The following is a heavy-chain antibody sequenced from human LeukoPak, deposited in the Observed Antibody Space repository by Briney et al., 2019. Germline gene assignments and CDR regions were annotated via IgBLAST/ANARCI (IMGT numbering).Heavy chain of an antibody. J-gene: IGHJ4*02. V-gene: IGHV3-23*01. Sequence: GGSLRLSCAASGFTFSSYAMSWVRQAPGKGLEWVSAISGSGGSTYYADSVKGRFTISRDNSKSTLYLQMNSLRAEDTAVYYCAKDKRGYSYGYDYWGQGTLVTVSS. D-gene: IGHD5-18*01. CDR2: ISGSGGST. CDR1: GFTFSSYA. CDR3: AKDKRGYSYGYDY.